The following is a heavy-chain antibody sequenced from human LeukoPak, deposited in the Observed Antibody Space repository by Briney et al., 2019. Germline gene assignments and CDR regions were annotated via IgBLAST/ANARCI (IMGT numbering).Heavy chain of an antibody. CDR1: GGSISSYY. Sequence: PSETLSLTCTVSGGSISSYYWSWIRQPPGKGLEWIGSINTSGSTNYNPSLKSRVTISVDTSKNQFSLKLSSVTAADTAVYYCARHRGGYCSGGSCYWFDPWGQGTLVTVSS. CDR3: ARHRGGYCSGGSCYWFDP. D-gene: IGHD2-15*01. V-gene: IGHV4-4*09. CDR2: INTSGST. J-gene: IGHJ5*02.